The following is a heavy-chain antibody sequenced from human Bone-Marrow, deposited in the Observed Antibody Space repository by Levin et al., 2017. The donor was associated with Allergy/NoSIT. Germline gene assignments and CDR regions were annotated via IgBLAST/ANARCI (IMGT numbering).Heavy chain of an antibody. D-gene: IGHD1-26*01. Sequence: GGSLRLSCAASGFTFTTSWMILARQAPGKGLEWVAIINHDGSQEFYVDSVKGRFTISRDNAKNSLYLQMNSLRAEDTAVYYCAKAGYYNFDYWGQGTLVTVSS. CDR3: AKAGYYNFDY. V-gene: IGHV3-7*01. CDR2: INHDGSQE. J-gene: IGHJ4*02. CDR1: GFTFTTSW.